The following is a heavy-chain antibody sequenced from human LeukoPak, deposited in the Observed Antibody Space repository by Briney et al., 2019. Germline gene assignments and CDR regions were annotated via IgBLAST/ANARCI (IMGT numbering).Heavy chain of an antibody. J-gene: IGHJ4*02. CDR3: ARERWGYSYGYSDY. V-gene: IGHV3-53*04. D-gene: IGHD5-18*01. CDR2: IYSGGST. Sequence: GGSLRLSCAASGFTVSSNYMSWVRQAPGKGLEWVPVIYSGGSTYYADSVKGRFTISRHNSKNTLYLQMNSLRAEDTAVYYCARERWGYSYGYSDYWGQGTLVTVSS. CDR1: GFTVSSNY.